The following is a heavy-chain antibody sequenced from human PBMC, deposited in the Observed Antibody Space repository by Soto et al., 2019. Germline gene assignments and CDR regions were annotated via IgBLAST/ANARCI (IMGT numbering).Heavy chain of an antibody. Sequence: GGSLRLSCAASGFTFNNAWMSWVRQAPGRGLEWAGHIARKADGGTIDYAAPVKDRFTISRDDSKNTLYLQMNSLKTEDTAVYFCAREAYSYGYHGLDSWGQGTLVTVSS. D-gene: IGHD5-18*01. V-gene: IGHV3-15*04. CDR3: AREAYSYGYHGLDS. CDR1: GFTFNNAW. J-gene: IGHJ4*02. CDR2: IARKADGGTI.